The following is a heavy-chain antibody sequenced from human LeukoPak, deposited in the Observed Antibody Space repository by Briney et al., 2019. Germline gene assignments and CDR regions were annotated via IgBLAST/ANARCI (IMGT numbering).Heavy chain of an antibody. J-gene: IGHJ4*02. D-gene: IGHD2-2*01. CDR3: TTVYRYCSSTSCGPDY. CDR2: IKSKTDGGTT. V-gene: IGHV3-15*01. Sequence: GGSLRLSCAASGFTFSNAWMSWVRQAPGKGLEWVGRIKSKTDGGTTDYAAPVKGRFTISRDDSKNTLYLQMNSLKTEDTAVYYRTTVYRYCSSTSCGPDYWGQGTLVTVSS. CDR1: GFTFSNAW.